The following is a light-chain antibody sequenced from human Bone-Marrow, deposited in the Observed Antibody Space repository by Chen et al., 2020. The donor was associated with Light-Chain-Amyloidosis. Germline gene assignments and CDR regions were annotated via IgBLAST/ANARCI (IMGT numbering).Light chain of an antibody. J-gene: IGKJ2*01. V-gene: IGKV3D-15*01. Sequence: EIVTMQSPATLSVSPGERATLSCRASQSVSSNLAWYQQKPGQAPRLLIYGASTRATGIPARFSGSGSGTEFTLTISSLQSEDFAVYYCQQYNNWQYTFGQGTKLEIK. CDR1: QSVSSN. CDR3: QQYNNWQYT. CDR2: GAS.